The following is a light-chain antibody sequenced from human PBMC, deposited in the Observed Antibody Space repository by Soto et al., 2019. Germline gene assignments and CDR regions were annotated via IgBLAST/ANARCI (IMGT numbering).Light chain of an antibody. CDR3: QKRSEWPIT. V-gene: IGKV3D-20*02. Sequence: EIVLPQSPGTLSLSPVERATLSCRASQTVTNNYLAWYQQKLGQAPRLLIYGTSRRATGIPDRFSGSGSGTDFTLTISSLEPEDFAVYYCQKRSEWPITCGQGTRLEIK. J-gene: IGKJ5*01. CDR2: GTS. CDR1: QTVTNNY.